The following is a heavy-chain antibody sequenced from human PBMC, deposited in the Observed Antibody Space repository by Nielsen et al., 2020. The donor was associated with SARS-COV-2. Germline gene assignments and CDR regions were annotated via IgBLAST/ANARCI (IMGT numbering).Heavy chain of an antibody. CDR2: IYYSGST. CDR3: ARVLVNSPWGFDP. Sequence: SETLSLTCTVSGGSISSYYWSWIRQPPGKGLEWIGYIYYSGSTNYNPSLKSRVTISVDTSKNQFSLKLSSVTAADTAVYYCARVLVNSPWGFDPWGQGTLVTVSS. CDR1: GGSISSYY. J-gene: IGHJ5*02. D-gene: IGHD2-21*01. V-gene: IGHV4-59*01.